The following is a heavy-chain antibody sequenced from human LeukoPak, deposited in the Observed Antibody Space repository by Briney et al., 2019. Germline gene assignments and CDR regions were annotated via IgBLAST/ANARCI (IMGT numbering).Heavy chain of an antibody. CDR1: ADSISSRY. V-gene: IGHV4-59*11. CDR2: IHYSGTT. D-gene: IGHD3-22*01. J-gene: IGHJ4*02. CDR3: ANLHYVSSGSNFDY. Sequence: SETLSPTCTVSADSISSRYCSWIRQPPGKGLERIGYIHYSGTTNYNPSLKSRVTISVDTSKKQFSLKLKSVTAADTAVYYCANLHYVSSGSNFDYWGQGTLVTVSS.